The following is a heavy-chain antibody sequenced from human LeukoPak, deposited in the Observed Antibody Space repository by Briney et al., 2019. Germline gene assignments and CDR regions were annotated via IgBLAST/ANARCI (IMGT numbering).Heavy chain of an antibody. J-gene: IGHJ4*02. CDR1: GITLSNYG. CDR3: AKPESPYYYDSSGYSFRY. V-gene: IGHV3-30*18. CDR2: ISYDGSNK. Sequence: GGSLRLSCAVSGITLSNYGMSWVRQAPGKGLEWVAVISYDGSNKYYADSVKGRFTISRDNSKNTLYLQMNSLRAEDTAVYYCAKPESPYYYDSSGYSFRYWGQGTLVTVSS. D-gene: IGHD3-22*01.